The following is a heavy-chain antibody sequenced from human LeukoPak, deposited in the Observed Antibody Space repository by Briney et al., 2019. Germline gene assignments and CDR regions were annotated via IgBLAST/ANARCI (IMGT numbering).Heavy chain of an antibody. Sequence: QSGGSLRLSCAASGFTFSSYAMSWVRQAPGKGLEWVSAISGSGGSTYYADSVKGRFTISRDNSKNTLYLQMNSLRAEDTAVYYCAKDGDFPYYYDSSGYDYWGQGTLVTVSS. V-gene: IGHV3-23*01. CDR2: ISGSGGST. CDR1: GFTFSSYA. J-gene: IGHJ4*02. CDR3: AKDGDFPYYYDSSGYDY. D-gene: IGHD3-22*01.